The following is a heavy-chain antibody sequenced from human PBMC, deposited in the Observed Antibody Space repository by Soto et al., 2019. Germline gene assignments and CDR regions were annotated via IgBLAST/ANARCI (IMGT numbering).Heavy chain of an antibody. CDR3: AREGDYGDYGSDY. Sequence: QVQLQESGPGLVKPSQTLSLTCTVSGGSISSGAYYWSWIRQHPGKGLQWIGSIYYSGSTYYNPSLKNLVTISLDTSKNKFSLKLSSVTAADTAVYYCAREGDYGDYGSDYWGQGTLVTVSS. V-gene: IGHV4-31*01. CDR1: GGSISSGAYY. CDR2: IYYSGST. D-gene: IGHD4-17*01. J-gene: IGHJ4*02.